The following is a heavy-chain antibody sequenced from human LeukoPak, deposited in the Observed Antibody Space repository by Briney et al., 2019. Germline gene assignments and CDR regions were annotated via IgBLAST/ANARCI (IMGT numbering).Heavy chain of an antibody. D-gene: IGHD5-18*01. Sequence: GESLKISCKGSGCSFTNYWIGWVRQMPGKGLEWMGIIYPGDSDTRYSPSFQGQVTISADKSINTAYLQWSSLKASDTAMYYCARKTGSYGLSYFDYWGQGTLVTVSS. CDR2: IYPGDSDT. CDR1: GCSFTNYW. CDR3: ARKTGSYGLSYFDY. V-gene: IGHV5-51*01. J-gene: IGHJ4*02.